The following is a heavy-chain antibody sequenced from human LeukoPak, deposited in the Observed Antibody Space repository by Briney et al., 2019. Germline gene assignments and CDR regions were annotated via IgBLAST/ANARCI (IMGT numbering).Heavy chain of an antibody. Sequence: GGSLRLSCAASGFTFSSYWMSWVRRAPGKGLEWVANIKQDGSEKYYVDSVKGRFTISRDNAKNSLYLQMNSLRAEDTAVYYCARAARLHYMDVWGKGTTVTVSS. D-gene: IGHD6-6*01. V-gene: IGHV3-7*01. CDR1: GFTFSSYW. J-gene: IGHJ6*03. CDR3: ARAARLHYMDV. CDR2: IKQDGSEK.